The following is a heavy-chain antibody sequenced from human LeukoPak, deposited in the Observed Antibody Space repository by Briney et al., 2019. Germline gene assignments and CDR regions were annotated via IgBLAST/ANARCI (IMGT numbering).Heavy chain of an antibody. J-gene: IGHJ4*02. CDR3: ARSKDGYYNDLFDY. Sequence: PGGSLRLSCAASGFTFSSYGMHWVRQAPGKGLEWVAVIWYDGSNKYYADSVKGRFTISRDNSKNTLYLQMNSLRAEDTAVYYCARSKDGYYNDLFDYWGQGTLVTVSS. CDR2: IWYDGSNK. V-gene: IGHV3-33*01. CDR1: GFTFSSYG. D-gene: IGHD5-24*01.